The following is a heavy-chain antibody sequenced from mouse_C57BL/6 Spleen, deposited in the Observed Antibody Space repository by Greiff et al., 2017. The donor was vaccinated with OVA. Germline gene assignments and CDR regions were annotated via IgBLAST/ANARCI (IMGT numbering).Heavy chain of an antibody. J-gene: IGHJ1*03. Sequence: VQLQQSGPELVKPGASVKISCKASGYAFSSSWMNWVKQRPGKGLEWIGRIYPGDGDTNYNGKLKGKATLTADKSSSTAYMQLSSLTSEDSAVYFCARRGSSTGYFDVWGTGTTVTVSS. CDR2: IYPGDGDT. CDR3: ARRGSSTGYFDV. D-gene: IGHD1-1*01. V-gene: IGHV1-82*01. CDR1: GYAFSSSW.